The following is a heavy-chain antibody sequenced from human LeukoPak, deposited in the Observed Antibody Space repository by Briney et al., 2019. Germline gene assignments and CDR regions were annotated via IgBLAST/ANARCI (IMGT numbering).Heavy chain of an antibody. J-gene: IGHJ4*02. V-gene: IGHV3-9*01. D-gene: IGHD4-23*01. CDR2: ISWNSGSI. Sequence: SLRLSCAASGFTFDDYGMHWVRQAPGKGLEWVSGISWNSGSIGYADSVKGRFTISRDNAKNSLYLQMNSLRAEDTALYYCAKDIYGGNSFAGGFDYWGQGTLVTVSS. CDR3: AKDIYGGNSFAGGFDY. CDR1: GFTFDDYG.